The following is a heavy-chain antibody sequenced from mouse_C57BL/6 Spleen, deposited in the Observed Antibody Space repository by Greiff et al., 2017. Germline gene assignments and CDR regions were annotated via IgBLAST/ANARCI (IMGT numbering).Heavy chain of an antibody. J-gene: IGHJ4*01. Sequence: QVQLKESGAELVKPGASVKISCKASGYAFSSYWMNWVKQRPGKGLAWIGQIYPGDGDTNYNGKFKGKATLTADKSSSTAYMQLSSLTSEDSAVYFCARGGLRFMDYWGQGTSVTVSS. CDR2: IYPGDGDT. V-gene: IGHV1-80*01. CDR1: GYAFSSYW. D-gene: IGHD3-1*01. CDR3: ARGGLRFMDY.